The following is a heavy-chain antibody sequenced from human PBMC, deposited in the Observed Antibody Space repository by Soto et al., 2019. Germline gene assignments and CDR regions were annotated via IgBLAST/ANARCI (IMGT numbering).Heavy chain of an antibody. CDR1: GFTFSAFH. V-gene: IGHV3-11*01. CDR3: AKRIVGTTGHAFDV. J-gene: IGHJ6*02. D-gene: IGHD1-26*01. CDR2: IYRGGSTV. Sequence: QVQLVESGGGLVKPGGSLRLSCAASGFTFSAFHMIWVRQAPGTGLEWISYIYRGGSTVSYADSVQGRFTISRDNAKNSLSLQLDSLRVEDTAGYYCAKRIVGTTGHAFDVWGQGTTVTISS.